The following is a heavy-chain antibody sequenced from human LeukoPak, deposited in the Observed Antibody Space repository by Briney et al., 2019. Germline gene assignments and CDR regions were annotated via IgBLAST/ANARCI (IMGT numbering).Heavy chain of an antibody. J-gene: IGHJ6*03. CDR2: IYTSGST. V-gene: IGHV4-61*02. Sequence: SQTLSLTCTVSGGSISSGSYYWNWIRQPAGEGLEWIGRIYTSGSTNYNPSLKSRVTISVDTSKNQFSLKLSSVTAADTAVYYCARSSTTDANHYYYYYMDVWGRGTTVTVSS. CDR3: ARSSTTDANHYYYYYMDV. CDR1: GGSISSGSYY. D-gene: IGHD2-2*01.